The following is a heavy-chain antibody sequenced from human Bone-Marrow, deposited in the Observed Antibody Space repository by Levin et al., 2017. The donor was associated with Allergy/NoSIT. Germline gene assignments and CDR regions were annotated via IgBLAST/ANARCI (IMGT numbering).Heavy chain of an antibody. CDR2: IWYDGSNK. CDR3: AREKYTSSWYGAGFDY. V-gene: IGHV3-33*01. CDR1: GFSFSSYG. D-gene: IGHD6-13*01. Sequence: PGGSLRLSCAASGFSFSSYGMHWVRQAPGKGLEWVAIIWYDGSNKYYVDSVKGRFTISRDNSENTLYLQMNSLRAEDTAVYYCAREKYTSSWYGAGFDYWGQGTLVTVSS. J-gene: IGHJ4*02.